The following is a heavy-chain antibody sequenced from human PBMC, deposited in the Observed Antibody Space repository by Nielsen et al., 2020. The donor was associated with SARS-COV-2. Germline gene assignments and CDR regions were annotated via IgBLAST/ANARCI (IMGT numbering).Heavy chain of an antibody. Sequence: SETLSLTCTVSGGSISSYYWSWIRQPPGKGLEWIGYIYYSGSTNYNPSLKSRVTISVDTSKNQFSLKLSSVTAADTAVYYCARESPGDGWFDPGAREPWSPSPQ. CDR3: ARESPGDGWFDP. D-gene: IGHD3-16*01. V-gene: IGHV4-59*01. CDR1: GGSISSYY. CDR2: IYYSGST. J-gene: IGHJ5*02.